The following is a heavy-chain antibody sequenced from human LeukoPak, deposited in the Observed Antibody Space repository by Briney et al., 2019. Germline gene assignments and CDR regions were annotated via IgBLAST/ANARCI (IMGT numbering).Heavy chain of an antibody. Sequence: PGGSLRLSCAASGFTFSSYSMSWVRQAPGKGLEWVSSISSSSSYIYYADSVEGRFTISRDNAKNSLYLQMNSLRAEDTAVYYCARLYYYGSGSFSREDDYWGQGTLVTVSS. V-gene: IGHV3-21*01. CDR2: ISSSSSYI. CDR3: ARLYYYGSGSFSREDDY. J-gene: IGHJ4*02. CDR1: GFTFSSYS. D-gene: IGHD3-10*01.